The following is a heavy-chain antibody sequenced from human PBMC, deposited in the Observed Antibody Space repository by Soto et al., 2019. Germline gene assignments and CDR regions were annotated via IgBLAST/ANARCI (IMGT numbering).Heavy chain of an antibody. V-gene: IGHV4-39*01. CDR1: GGSISSSSYY. D-gene: IGHD1-7*01. J-gene: IGHJ6*02. Sequence: PSETLSLTCTVSGGSISSSSYYWGWIRQPPGKGLEWIGSIYYSGSTYYNPSLKSRVTISVDTSKNQFSLKLSSVTAADTAVYYCARQSSRYNWNYENYYYYGMDVWSQGTTVTVSS. CDR2: IYYSGST. CDR3: ARQSSRYNWNYENYYYYGMDV.